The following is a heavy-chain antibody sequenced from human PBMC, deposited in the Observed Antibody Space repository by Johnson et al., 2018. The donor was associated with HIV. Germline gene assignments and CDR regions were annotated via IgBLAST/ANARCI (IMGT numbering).Heavy chain of an antibody. CDR1: GFTFSSYA. CDR3: ARGGYSTILDAFDI. CDR2: ISYDGSNK. V-gene: IGHV3-30-3*01. J-gene: IGHJ3*02. D-gene: IGHD6-13*01. Sequence: QVQLVESGGGVVQPGRSLRLSCAASGFTFSSYAIHWVRQAPGKGLEWVAVISYDGSNKYYADSVKGRFTISRDNSKNTLYLQMNSLRAEDTAVYYCARGGYSTILDAFDIWGQG.